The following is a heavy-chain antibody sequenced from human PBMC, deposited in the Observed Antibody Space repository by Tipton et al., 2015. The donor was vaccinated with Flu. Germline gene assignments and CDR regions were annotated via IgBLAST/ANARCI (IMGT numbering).Heavy chain of an antibody. J-gene: IGHJ4*02. Sequence: SLRLSCAASGFTFNNYAMNWVRQAPGKGLEWVSSVSASGGGPFYADSVKGRFTISRDNSKSTLYLQMNSLRAEDTAVYYCARQIGGGDCYWGQGTLVTVSS. V-gene: IGHV3-23*01. CDR1: GFTFNNYA. D-gene: IGHD2-21*01. CDR2: VSASGGGP. CDR3: ARQIGGGDCY.